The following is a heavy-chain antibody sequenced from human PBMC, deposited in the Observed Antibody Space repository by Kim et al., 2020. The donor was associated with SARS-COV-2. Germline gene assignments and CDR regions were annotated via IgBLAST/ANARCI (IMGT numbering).Heavy chain of an antibody. J-gene: IGHJ6*02. V-gene: IGHV4-39*01. D-gene: IGHD4-4*01. CDR2: IYYSGST. Sequence: SETLSLTCTVSGGSISSSSYYWGWIRQPPGKGLEWIGSIYYSGSTYYNPSLKSRVTISVDTSKNQFSLKLSSVTAADTAVYYCARRGEDYSAYYYYYGMDVWGQGTTVTVSS. CDR3: ARRGEDYSAYYYYYGMDV. CDR1: GGSISSSSYY.